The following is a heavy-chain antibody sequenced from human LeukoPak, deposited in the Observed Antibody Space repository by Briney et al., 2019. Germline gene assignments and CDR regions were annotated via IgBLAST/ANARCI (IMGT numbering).Heavy chain of an antibody. CDR3: ARGSIDLPWVL. D-gene: IGHD3-3*02. J-gene: IGHJ4*02. CDR2: MNPNSGNT. V-gene: IGHV1-8*02. Sequence: APVKVSCKASGYTFTSYYMHWVRQATGQGLEWMGWMNPNSGNTGYAQKFQGRVTMTRNTSISTAYMELSSLRSEDTAVYYCARGSIDLPWVLWGQGTLVTVSS. CDR1: GYTFTSYY.